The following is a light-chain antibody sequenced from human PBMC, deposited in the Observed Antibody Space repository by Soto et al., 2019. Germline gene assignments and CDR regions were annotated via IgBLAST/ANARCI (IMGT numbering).Light chain of an antibody. CDR3: QSFDSGLSGSWV. J-gene: IGLJ3*02. V-gene: IGLV1-40*01. CDR2: WNI. Sequence: QSVLTQPPSVSGAPGQRVTISCTGSSSNIGADYDVHWYQQIPGKAPKLLIYWNINRPSGVPDRFSGSKSGTSASLAITGLQAEDEADYFCQSFDSGLSGSWVFGGGTKLTVL. CDR1: SSNIGADYD.